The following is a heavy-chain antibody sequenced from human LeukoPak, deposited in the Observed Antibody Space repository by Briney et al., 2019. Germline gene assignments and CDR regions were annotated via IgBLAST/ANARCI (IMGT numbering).Heavy chain of an antibody. CDR2: INPNSGGT. V-gene: IGHV1-2*02. Sequence: ASVKVSCKASGYTFTSYYMHWVRQAPGQGLEWMGWINPNSGGTNYAQKFQGRVTMTRDTSISTAYMELSRLRSDDTAVYYCARKPAMALYYFDYWGQGTLVTVSS. CDR3: ARKPAMALYYFDY. D-gene: IGHD5-18*01. CDR1: GYTFTSYY. J-gene: IGHJ4*02.